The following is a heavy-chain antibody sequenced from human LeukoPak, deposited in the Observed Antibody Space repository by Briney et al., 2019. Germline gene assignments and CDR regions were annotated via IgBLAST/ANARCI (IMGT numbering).Heavy chain of an antibody. J-gene: IGHJ4*02. D-gene: IGHD1-26*01. Sequence: PGGSLRLSCAASGFTFRSYAMNWVRQAPGKGLEWVSVIYSGGSTYYADSVKGRFTISRDNSKNTLYLQMNSLRAEDTAVYYCARDGLVGALDYWGQGTLVTVSS. V-gene: IGHV3-53*01. CDR3: ARDGLVGALDY. CDR1: GFTFRSYA. CDR2: IYSGGST.